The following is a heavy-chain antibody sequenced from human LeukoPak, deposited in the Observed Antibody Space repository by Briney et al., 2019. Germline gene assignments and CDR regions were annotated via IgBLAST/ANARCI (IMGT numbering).Heavy chain of an antibody. D-gene: IGHD6-13*01. CDR3: ARISAAGIYWYFDL. J-gene: IGHJ2*01. CDR1: GGSISSGDNY. CDR2: IYYSGST. Sequence: PSQTLSLTCTVSGGSISSGDNYWSWIRQPPGKGLEWIGYIYYSGSTYYNPSLKSRVTISVDTSKNQFSLKLSSVTAADTAVYYCARISAAGIYWYFDLWDRGTLVTVSS. V-gene: IGHV4-30-4*01.